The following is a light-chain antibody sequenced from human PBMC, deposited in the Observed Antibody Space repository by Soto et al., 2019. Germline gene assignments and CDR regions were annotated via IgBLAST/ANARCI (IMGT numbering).Light chain of an antibody. CDR3: SSYTNTTTVL. V-gene: IGLV2-14*01. Sequence: QSALTQPASVSGSPGQSITISCTGTSSDVGSYTYVSWYQHHPGKAPKVIIYEVANRPSAISNRFSVSKSGNTTYLTISGLQAEDEADYYCSSYTNTTTVLFAGGTKLTVL. CDR2: EVA. J-gene: IGLJ2*01. CDR1: SSDVGSYTY.